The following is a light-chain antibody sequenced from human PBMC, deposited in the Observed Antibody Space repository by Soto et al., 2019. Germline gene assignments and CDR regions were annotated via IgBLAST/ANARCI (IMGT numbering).Light chain of an antibody. CDR3: QGWDSGIDWV. CDR2: DNS. Sequence: SYDLTQPPSVSVAPGQTARMTRGGSDIGTKSVQWYQQKPGQAPVPVVYDNSDRPSGIPERFSGSNSGTTATLTITRVEGGDVSDYYCQGWDSGIDWVFGGGTQLTV. V-gene: IGLV3-21*02. J-gene: IGLJ3*02. CDR1: DIGTKS.